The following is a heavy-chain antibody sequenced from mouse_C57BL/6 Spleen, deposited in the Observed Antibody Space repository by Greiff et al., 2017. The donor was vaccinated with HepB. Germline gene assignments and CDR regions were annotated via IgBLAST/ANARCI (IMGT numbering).Heavy chain of an antibody. V-gene: IGHV1-18*01. Sequence: EVQLQQSGPELVKPGASVKIPCKASGYTFTDYNMDWVKQSHGKSLEWIGDINPNSGGTIYNQKFKGKATLTVDKSSSTAYMELRSLTSEDTAVYYCAREGGYGNYGFAYWGQGTLVTVSA. J-gene: IGHJ3*01. CDR2: INPNSGGT. D-gene: IGHD2-1*01. CDR1: GYTFTDYN. CDR3: AREGGYGNYGFAY.